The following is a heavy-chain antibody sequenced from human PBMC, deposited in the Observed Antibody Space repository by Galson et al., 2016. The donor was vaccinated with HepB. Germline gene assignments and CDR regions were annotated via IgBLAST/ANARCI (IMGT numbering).Heavy chain of an antibody. CDR3: ARDPRGSAWGGIDS. CDR1: GYTFTSHA. J-gene: IGHJ4*02. D-gene: IGHD6-19*01. V-gene: IGHV7-4-1*02. Sequence: SVKVSCKASGYTFTSHAMNWVRQAPGQGLEWMGWINTDTGNPTYVQGFTGRFVFSLDTSVSTAYLQISSLKPEDTAVYYRARDPRGSAWGGIDSWGQGTLVTVSS. CDR2: INTDTGNP.